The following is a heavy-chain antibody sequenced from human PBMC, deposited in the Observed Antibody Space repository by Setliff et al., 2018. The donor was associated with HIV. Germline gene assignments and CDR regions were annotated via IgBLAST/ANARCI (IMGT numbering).Heavy chain of an antibody. V-gene: IGHV4-39*07. CDR3: ARVSCSSWYSIPRYYYYSMDV. CDR2: IYYSGST. D-gene: IGHD6-13*01. CDR1: GGSFSSDSYY. Sequence: SETLSLTCSVSGGSFSSDSYYWGWIRQFPGKGLEWIGSIYYSGSTYYHPSLKSRVTISVDTSKNQFSLKLSSVTAADTAVYYCARVSCSSWYSIPRYYYYSMDVWGNGTTVTVSS. J-gene: IGHJ6*03.